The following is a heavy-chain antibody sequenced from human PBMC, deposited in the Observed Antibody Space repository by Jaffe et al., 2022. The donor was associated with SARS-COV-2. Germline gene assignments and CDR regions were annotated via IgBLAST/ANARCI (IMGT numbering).Heavy chain of an antibody. J-gene: IGHJ6*02. D-gene: IGHD6-19*01. Sequence: EVQLVESGGVVVQPGGSLRLSCAASGFTFDDYIMHWVRQAPGKGLEWVSLISWDGVTTYYADSVRGRFTISRDNSKNSLYLQMNSLRKEDTALYYCAKDLYSSAWPYYYGMDVWGQGTTVTVSS. V-gene: IGHV3-43*01. CDR2: ISWDGVTT. CDR3: AKDLYSSAWPYYYGMDV. CDR1: GFTFDDYI.